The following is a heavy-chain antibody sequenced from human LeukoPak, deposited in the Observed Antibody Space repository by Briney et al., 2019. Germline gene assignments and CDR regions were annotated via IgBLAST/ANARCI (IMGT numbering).Heavy chain of an antibody. J-gene: IGHJ4*02. CDR3: ARALAAAGTGY. D-gene: IGHD6-13*01. CDR1: GFTFSSYS. Sequence: PGGSLRLSCAASGFTFSSYSMTWVRQAPGKGLEWVSYISSSSDTTHYADSVKGRFTVPRDNAKNSLYLQMNSLRAEDTAVYYCARALAAAGTGYWGQGTLVTVSS. CDR2: ISSSSDTT. V-gene: IGHV3-48*01.